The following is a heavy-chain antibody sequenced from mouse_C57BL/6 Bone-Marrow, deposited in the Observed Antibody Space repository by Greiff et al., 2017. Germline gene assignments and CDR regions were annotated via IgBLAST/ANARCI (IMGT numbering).Heavy chain of an antibody. J-gene: IGHJ2*01. V-gene: IGHV1-82*01. CDR3: ARKTTPVATGNFDY. CDR1: GYAFSSSW. D-gene: IGHD1-1*01. CDR2: IYPGDGDT. Sequence: QVQLKESGPEPVKPGASVKISCKASGYAFSSSWMNWVKQRPGKGLEWIGRIYPGDGDTNYNGKFKGKATLTADKSSSTAYMQLSSLTSEDSAVYFCARKTTPVATGNFDYWGQGTTLTVSS.